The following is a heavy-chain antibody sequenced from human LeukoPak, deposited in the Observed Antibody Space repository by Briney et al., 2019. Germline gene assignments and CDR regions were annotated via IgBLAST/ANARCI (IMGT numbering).Heavy chain of an antibody. CDR2: IYYSGST. CDR1: GGSISSGGYY. V-gene: IGHV4-31*03. Sequence: SETLSLTCTVSGGSISSGGYYWSWIRQHPGKGLEWIGYIYYSGSTYYNPSLKSRVTISVDTSKNQFSLKLSSVTAADTAVYYCARSPALYGSGSYDPSFVRNWFDPWGQGTLVTVSS. CDR3: ARSPALYGSGSYDPSFVRNWFDP. J-gene: IGHJ5*02. D-gene: IGHD3-10*01.